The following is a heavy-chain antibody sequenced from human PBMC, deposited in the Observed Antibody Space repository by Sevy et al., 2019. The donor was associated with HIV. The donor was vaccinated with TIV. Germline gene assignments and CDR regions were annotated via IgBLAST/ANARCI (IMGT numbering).Heavy chain of an antibody. D-gene: IGHD3-10*01. CDR3: ARFRSDSSVSYDFDY. V-gene: IGHV3-21*01. CDR1: GFTFSSYG. Sequence: GGSLRLSCAASGFTFSSYGMNWVRQAPGKGLEWVSSISSSSSYMFYADSVKGRFTISRDNAKNSLYLQMNSLGAEDMGVYYCARFRSDSSVSYDFDYWGQGTLVTVSS. CDR2: ISSSSSYM. J-gene: IGHJ4*02.